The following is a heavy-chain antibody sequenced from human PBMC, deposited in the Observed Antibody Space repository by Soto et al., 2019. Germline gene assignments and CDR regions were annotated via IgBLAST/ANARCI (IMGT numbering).Heavy chain of an antibody. CDR3: ARNNGGNSNYFYYGMDV. J-gene: IGHJ6*02. CDR2: ISSSSSYI. Sequence: EVQLVESGGGLVKPGGSLRLSCAASGFTFSSYSMNWVRQAPGKGLEWVSSISSSSSYIYYADSVKGRFTISRDNVKNSVYRQMNSLRADYTAVYYCARNNGGNSNYFYYGMDVWGQGPTVTVSS. CDR1: GFTFSSYS. D-gene: IGHD2-21*02. V-gene: IGHV3-21*01.